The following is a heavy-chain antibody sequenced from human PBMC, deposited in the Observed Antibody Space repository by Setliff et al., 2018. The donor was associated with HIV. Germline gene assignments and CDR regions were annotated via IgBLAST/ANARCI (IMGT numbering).Heavy chain of an antibody. V-gene: IGHV4-4*07. D-gene: IGHD6-19*01. J-gene: IGHJ4*02. CDR2: IYYNGWT. Sequence: SETLSLTCIVSGDSVTGYHWSWIRQPAGQGLEWSGRIYYNGWTDYKLSLKSRLTMSVDTSKNHFSLRLISVIAAGTAVYYCARVHASGWNYFDYWGQGTLVTVSS. CDR1: GDSVTGYH. CDR3: ARVHASGWNYFDY.